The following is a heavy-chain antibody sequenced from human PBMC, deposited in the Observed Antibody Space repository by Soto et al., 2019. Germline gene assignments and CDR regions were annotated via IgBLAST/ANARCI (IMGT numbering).Heavy chain of an antibody. V-gene: IGHV3-23*01. J-gene: IGHJ6*02. CDR3: AKALYGYYYYGMDV. CDR1: GFTFSSYA. D-gene: IGHD4-17*01. CDR2: ISASGGST. Sequence: GGSLRLSCAASGFTFSSYAMTWVRQAPGKGLEWVSAISASGGSTYYADSGKGRFTISRDNSKNTLYLQMNSLRAEDTAVYYCAKALYGYYYYGMDVWGQGTTVTVSS.